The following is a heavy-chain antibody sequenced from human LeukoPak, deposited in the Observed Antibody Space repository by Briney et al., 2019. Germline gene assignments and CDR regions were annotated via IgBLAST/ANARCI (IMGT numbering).Heavy chain of an antibody. CDR1: GFTFSNSW. D-gene: IGHD2-8*02. CDR3: ARVLTGSWDWFDP. V-gene: IGHV3-74*01. CDR2: INSDGSRT. J-gene: IGHJ5*02. Sequence: PGGSLRLSCAASGFTFSNSWMHWVRQAPGKGLVWVSRINSDGSRTNYADSVKGRFTISRDNAKNTLYLQMNSLRAEDTAVYYCARVLTGSWDWFDPWGQGTLVTVSS.